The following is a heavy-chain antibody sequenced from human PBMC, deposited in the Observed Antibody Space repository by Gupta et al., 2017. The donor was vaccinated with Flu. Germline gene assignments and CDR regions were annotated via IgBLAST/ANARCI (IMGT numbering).Heavy chain of an antibody. CDR2: TGDGGGVT. Sequence: EVQLLESGGGLVQPGGSLRLSCAASGFTFRSYAMSWFRPAPGKGLEWVSATGDGGGVTYHADSVKGRLTISRDDSNNMLHWLINSLIAVDTAMYYCSEAACWDAGSCDYHHRTLDFWGQGTLVTVSS. D-gene: IGHD3-22*01. V-gene: IGHV3-23*01. CDR3: SEAACWDAGSCDYHHRTLDF. J-gene: IGHJ4*02. CDR1: GFTFRSYA.